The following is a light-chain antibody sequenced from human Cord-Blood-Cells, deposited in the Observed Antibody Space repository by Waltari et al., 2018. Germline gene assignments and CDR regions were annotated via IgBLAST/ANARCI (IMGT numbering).Light chain of an antibody. CDR3: QQSYSTPFT. Sequence: DIQMTQSPSSLSASVGDRVTITCRASQSISSYLHWYQQKPGKAPKLLIYAASSLQSGVPSRFSGSGSGTDFTLTISSLQPEEFATYYCQQSYSTPFTFGPGTKVDIK. CDR1: QSISSY. J-gene: IGKJ3*01. CDR2: AAS. V-gene: IGKV1-39*01.